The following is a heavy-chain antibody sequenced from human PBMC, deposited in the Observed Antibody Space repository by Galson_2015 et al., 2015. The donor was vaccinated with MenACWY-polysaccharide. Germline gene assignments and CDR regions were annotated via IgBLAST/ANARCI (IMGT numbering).Heavy chain of an antibody. CDR3: AHSRGGILVPFDY. V-gene: IGHV2-5*01. CDR2: IYWNNDD. Sequence: PALVKPTQTLTLTCTFSGFSLSTGGVGVAWLRQPPRKALEWLALIYWNNDDHYSPSLKNRLTITKDTSKSQVVLTMTNMDPVDTATYYRAHSRGGILVPFDYWGQGILVAVAS. J-gene: IGHJ4*02. D-gene: IGHD3-16*01. CDR1: GFSLSTGGVG.